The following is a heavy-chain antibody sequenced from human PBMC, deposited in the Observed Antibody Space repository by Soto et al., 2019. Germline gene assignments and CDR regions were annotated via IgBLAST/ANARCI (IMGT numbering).Heavy chain of an antibody. D-gene: IGHD6-13*01. CDR3: AKERVGSSSYYGMDV. J-gene: IGHJ6*02. Sequence: EVQLLESGGGLKQPGGSLKLSCVASGLAFSNYDMTWVRQAPGKGLEWVSVISGSGRGTYYADSVKGRFTISRDNSKNTMYLQMISLRAEDTAVYYCAKERVGSSSYYGMDVWGQGTKVTVSS. V-gene: IGHV3-23*01. CDR1: GLAFSNYD. CDR2: ISGSGRGT.